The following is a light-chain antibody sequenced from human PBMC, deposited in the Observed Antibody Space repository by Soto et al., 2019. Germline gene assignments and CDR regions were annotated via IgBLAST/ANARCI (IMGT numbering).Light chain of an antibody. CDR1: QSVSSY. V-gene: IGKV3-15*01. CDR2: GAS. Sequence: EIVLTQSPGTLSLSPGERATLSCRASQSVSSYYLAWYQQNPGQAPRLLIYGASTRATGIPARFSGSGSGTEFTLTISSLQSEDFAVYYCQQYNNWPPITFGQGTRLEI. J-gene: IGKJ5*01. CDR3: QQYNNWPPIT.